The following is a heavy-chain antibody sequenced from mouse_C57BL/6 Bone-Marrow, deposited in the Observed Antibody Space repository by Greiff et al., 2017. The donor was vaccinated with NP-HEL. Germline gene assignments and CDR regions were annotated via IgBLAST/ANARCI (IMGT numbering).Heavy chain of an antibody. V-gene: IGHV2-2*01. D-gene: IGHD2-3*01. CDR2: IRCGGST. CDR1: GFSLTSYG. Sequence: QVHVKQSGPGLVQPSQSLSITCTVSGFSLTSYGVHCVRQSPGKGLEWLGVIRCGGSTDYTAAFISRLSISKDNSKSQVFFKMNSLQADDTAIYYCARSRRRWYFDYWGQGTTLTVSS. CDR3: ARSRRRWYFDY. J-gene: IGHJ2*01.